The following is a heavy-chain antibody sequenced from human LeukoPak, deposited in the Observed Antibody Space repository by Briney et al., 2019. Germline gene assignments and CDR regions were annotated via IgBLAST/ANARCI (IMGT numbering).Heavy chain of an antibody. CDR3: ARGAGTHDY. V-gene: IGHV4-59*01. CDR2: IYYSGST. Sequence: SETLSPTCTVSGGSISSYYWSWIRQPPGKGLEWIGYIYYSGSTNYNPSLKSRVTISVDTSKNQFSLKLSSVTAADTAVYYCARGAGTHDYWGQGTLVTVSS. D-gene: IGHD6-19*01. CDR1: GGSISSYY. J-gene: IGHJ4*02.